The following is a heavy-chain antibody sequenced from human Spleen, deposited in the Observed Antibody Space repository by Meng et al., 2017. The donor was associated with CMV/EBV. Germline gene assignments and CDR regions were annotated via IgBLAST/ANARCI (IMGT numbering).Heavy chain of an antibody. D-gene: IGHD4-11*01. Sequence: GSLRLSCSVSGAFISSGYYWGWIRQPPGKGPEWIGSIYHSGNTYYNPSLKSRVTISVDTSKNQFSLRVSSVTAADTAVYYCARKGDYSNSNWFDPWGQGTLVTVS. CDR1: GAFISSGYY. CDR3: ARKGDYSNSNWFDP. V-gene: IGHV4-38-2*02. CDR2: IYHSGNT. J-gene: IGHJ5*02.